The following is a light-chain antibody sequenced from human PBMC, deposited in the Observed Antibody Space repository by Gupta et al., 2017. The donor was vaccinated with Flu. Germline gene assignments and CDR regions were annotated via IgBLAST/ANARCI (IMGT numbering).Light chain of an antibody. CDR2: GAS. CDR3: LQSSSPPFT. V-gene: IGKV1-39*01. CDR1: QTINIY. J-gene: IGKJ4*01. Sequence: DIQLTQSPSSLSASVGAGVTITCRASQTINIYLNWYQQKPGKAPKLLIYGASNLHTGVPSRSRRRRSWTDSTLTITRLKTAASATASCLQSSSPPFTFGGGTRVEIK.